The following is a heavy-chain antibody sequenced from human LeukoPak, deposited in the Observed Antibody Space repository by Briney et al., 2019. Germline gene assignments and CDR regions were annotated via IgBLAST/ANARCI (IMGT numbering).Heavy chain of an antibody. J-gene: IGHJ1*01. D-gene: IGHD5-24*01. CDR2: INPSGGST. CDR1: GYTFTRYL. CDR3: ATGRDGYNSEYFQH. Sequence: ASVKVSCKASGYTFTRYLMHWVRQPPGQGLEWMGIINPSGGSTNYPQKSQGRVTMTRDTSTSTVYMELSSLRSEDTAVYFCATGRDGYNSEYFQHWGQGTLVTVSS. V-gene: IGHV1-46*01.